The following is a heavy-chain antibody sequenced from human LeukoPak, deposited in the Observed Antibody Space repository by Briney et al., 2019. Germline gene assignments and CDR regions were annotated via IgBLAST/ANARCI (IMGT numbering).Heavy chain of an antibody. V-gene: IGHV4-31*03. CDR3: ARDLRGSPMDV. CDR2: IYYNGRT. J-gene: IGHJ6*03. Sequence: SQTLSLTCTVSGDSINSGYHWSWIRQQPGKGLEWIGNIYYNGRTYYKTSLKSRIIISVDMSKNQISLQLSSVTAADTAVYYCARDLRGSPMDVWGKGTPVAVSS. D-gene: IGHD1-26*01. CDR1: GDSINSGYH.